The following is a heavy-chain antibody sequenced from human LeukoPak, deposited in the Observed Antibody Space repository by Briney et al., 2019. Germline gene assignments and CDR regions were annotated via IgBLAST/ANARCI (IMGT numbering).Heavy chain of an antibody. CDR3: AKVRAGSYSSFGY. J-gene: IGHJ4*02. V-gene: IGHV3-23*01. Sequence: GGSLRLSCAASGFTFSSYAMSWVRQAPGKGLEWVSAISGSGGSTYYADSVKGRFTISRDNSKNMLYLQMNSLRAEDTAVYYCAKVRAGSYSSFGYWGQGTLVTVSS. CDR1: GFTFSSYA. CDR2: ISGSGGST. D-gene: IGHD3-10*01.